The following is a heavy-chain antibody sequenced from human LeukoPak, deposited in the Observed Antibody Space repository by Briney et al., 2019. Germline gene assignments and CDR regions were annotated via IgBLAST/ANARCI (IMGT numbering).Heavy chain of an antibody. CDR1: GFTFSSYS. CDR2: ISGSYSPT. CDR3: ARDQPAAITY. Sequence: GGSLRLSCAASGFTFSSYSMNWVRQAPGKGLEWVSYISGSYSPTYYADSVKGRFTISRDNAKNSLYLQMNSLRAEDTAVYYCARDQPAAITYWGQGTLVTVSS. J-gene: IGHJ4*02. V-gene: IGHV3-48*01. D-gene: IGHD2-2*01.